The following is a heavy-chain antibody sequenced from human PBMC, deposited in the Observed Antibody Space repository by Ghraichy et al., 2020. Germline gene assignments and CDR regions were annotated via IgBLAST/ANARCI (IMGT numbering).Heavy chain of an antibody. J-gene: IGHJ6*02. CDR3: AREEVGRYYYYYGMDV. D-gene: IGHD3/OR15-3a*01. CDR1: GFTFSSYS. Sequence: GSLRLSCAASGFTFSSYSMNWVRQAPGKGLEWVSYISSSSSTIYYADSVKGRFTISRDNAKNSLYLQMNSLRDEDTAVYYCAREEVGRYYYYYGMDVWGQGTTVTVSS. CDR2: ISSSSSTI. V-gene: IGHV3-48*02.